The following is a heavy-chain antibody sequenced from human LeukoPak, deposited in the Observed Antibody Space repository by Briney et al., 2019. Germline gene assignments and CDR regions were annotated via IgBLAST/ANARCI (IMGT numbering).Heavy chain of an antibody. CDR1: GASISSTFYY. CDR2: VYYSGTT. V-gene: IGHV4-39*01. D-gene: IGHD4-17*01. CDR3: ARLTTVTTGWGYFDY. J-gene: IGHJ4*02. Sequence: ASETLSLTCTVPGASISSTFYYWAWIRQPPGKGLEWIGTVYYSGTTYYNPSLKSRVTISVDTSKNQFSVRLSSVTAPDATVYYCARLTTVTTGWGYFDYWGQGILATVSS.